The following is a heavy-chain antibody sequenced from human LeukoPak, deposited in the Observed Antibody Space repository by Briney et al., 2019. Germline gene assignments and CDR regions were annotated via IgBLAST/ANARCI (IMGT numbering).Heavy chain of an antibody. CDR2: IYYSGST. V-gene: IGHV4-59*01. Sequence: SETLSLTCTVSGGSISSYYWSWIRQPPGKGLEWIGYIYYSGSTNYNPSLKSRVTISVDTSKNQFSLKLGSVTAADTAVYYCARDRGFESYAFDIWGQGTMVTVSS. CDR1: GGSISSYY. J-gene: IGHJ3*02. CDR3: ARDRGFESYAFDI. D-gene: IGHD3-10*01.